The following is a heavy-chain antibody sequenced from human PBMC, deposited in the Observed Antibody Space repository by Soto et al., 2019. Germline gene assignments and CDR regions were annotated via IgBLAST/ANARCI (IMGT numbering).Heavy chain of an antibody. Sequence: SETLSLTCTVSGGSISSDAYYWSWIRQHPGKGLEWIGYIYYSGSTYYNPSLKSRVTISVDTSKNQFSLKLSSVTAADTAVYYCARENHYYDSSGTMYYFDYWGQGTLVTVS. CDR1: GGSISSDAYY. J-gene: IGHJ4*02. CDR2: IYYSGST. V-gene: IGHV4-31*03. CDR3: ARENHYYDSSGTMYYFDY. D-gene: IGHD3-22*01.